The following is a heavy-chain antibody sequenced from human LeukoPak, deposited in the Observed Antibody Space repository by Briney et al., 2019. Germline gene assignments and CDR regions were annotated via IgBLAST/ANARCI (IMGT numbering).Heavy chain of an antibody. Sequence: PSETLSLTCAVYGGSFSGYYWSWIRQPPGKGLEWIGEINHSGSTNYNPSLKSRVTISVDTSKNQFSPKLSSVTAADTAVYYCARGLAYCGGDCYPAFDYWGQGTLVTVSS. V-gene: IGHV4-34*01. CDR2: INHSGST. J-gene: IGHJ4*02. CDR3: ARGLAYCGGDCYPAFDY. D-gene: IGHD2-21*02. CDR1: GGSFSGYY.